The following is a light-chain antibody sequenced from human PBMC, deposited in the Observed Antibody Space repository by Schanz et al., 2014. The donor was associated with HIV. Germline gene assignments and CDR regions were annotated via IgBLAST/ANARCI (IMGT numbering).Light chain of an antibody. CDR3: SSYTSSSTWV. J-gene: IGLJ3*02. V-gene: IGLV2-14*01. Sequence: QSALTQPASVSGSPRQSITISCTGTSSDVGGYNYVSWYQQHPGKAPKLLIYEGSKRPSGVSNRFSGSKSGNTASLTISGLQAEDEANYYCSSYTSSSTWVFGGGTKLTVL. CDR2: EGS. CDR1: SSDVGGYNY.